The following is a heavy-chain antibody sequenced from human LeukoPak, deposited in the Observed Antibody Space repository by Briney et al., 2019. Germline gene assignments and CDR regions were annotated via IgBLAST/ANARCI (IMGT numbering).Heavy chain of an antibody. D-gene: IGHD6-13*01. J-gene: IGHJ4*02. CDR3: ARDQDVAAAGTWGSIDY. Sequence: GGSLRLSCAASGFTFSNYGIHWVRQAPGKGLEWVAVISYDATNKYYRDSVKGRFTISRDNSKNTLYLQMNSLRVEDTAVYYCARDQDVAAAGTWGSIDYWGQGTLVTVSS. CDR1: GFTFSNYG. V-gene: IGHV3-30*03. CDR2: ISYDATNK.